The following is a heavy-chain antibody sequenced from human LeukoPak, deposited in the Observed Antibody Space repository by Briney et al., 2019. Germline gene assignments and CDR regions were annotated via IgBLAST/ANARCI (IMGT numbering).Heavy chain of an antibody. CDR2: ISGSSGLT. J-gene: IGHJ4*02. CDR3: ARRGESASYGDYRFDY. D-gene: IGHD4-17*01. Sequence: GGSLRLSCAAAGFTFSNYAMSWVRQAPGRGLEWVSAISGSSGLTYYADSVKGRFTISRDNSKNTLFLQMNSLRAEDTAVYYCARRGESASYGDYRFDYWGQGTLVTVSS. CDR1: GFTFSNYA. V-gene: IGHV3-23*01.